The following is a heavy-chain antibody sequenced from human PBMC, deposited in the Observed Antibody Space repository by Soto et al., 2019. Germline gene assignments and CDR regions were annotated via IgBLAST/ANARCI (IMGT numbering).Heavy chain of an antibody. J-gene: IGHJ4*01. CDR2: IFHSGTT. D-gene: IGHD6-6*01. CDR1: GASFSSPY. CDR3: ARGGNRYSRTSSGVGGFEH. Sequence: ETLTLSCTVSGASFSSPYWSWIRQPPGKGLELIGYIFHSGTTNYNPSLKSRVTISVDTSKKQFSLKLSSMTTADTAVYFCARGGNRYSRTSSGVGGFEHGGQGTLGNVSS. V-gene: IGHV4-59*11.